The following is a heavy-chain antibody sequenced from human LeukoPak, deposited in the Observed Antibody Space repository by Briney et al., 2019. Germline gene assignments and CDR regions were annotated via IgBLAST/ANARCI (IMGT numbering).Heavy chain of an antibody. CDR2: MNPNSGNT. V-gene: IGHV1-8*03. D-gene: IGHD1-1*01. J-gene: IGHJ6*03. CDR1: GYTFTSYD. CDR3: ARGVRGWHDDGYMDV. Sequence: ASVKVSCKASGYTFTSYDINWVRQATGQGLEWMGGMNPNSGNTGYAQKFQGRVTITRNTSISTAYMELSSLRSEDTAVYYCARGVRGWHDDGYMDVWGKGTTVTVSS.